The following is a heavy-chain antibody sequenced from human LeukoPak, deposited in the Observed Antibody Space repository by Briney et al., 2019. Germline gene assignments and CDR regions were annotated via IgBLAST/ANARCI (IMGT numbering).Heavy chain of an antibody. Sequence: ASVKVSCKASGYTFTGYYMHWVRQAPGQGLEWMGWINPNSGGTNYAQKFQGRVTMTRDTSISTAYMELSRLRSDDTAVYYCARAWVVTARNYYMDVWGKGTTVTVSS. CDR1: GYTFTGYY. D-gene: IGHD2-21*02. J-gene: IGHJ6*03. V-gene: IGHV1-2*02. CDR3: ARAWVVTARNYYMDV. CDR2: INPNSGGT.